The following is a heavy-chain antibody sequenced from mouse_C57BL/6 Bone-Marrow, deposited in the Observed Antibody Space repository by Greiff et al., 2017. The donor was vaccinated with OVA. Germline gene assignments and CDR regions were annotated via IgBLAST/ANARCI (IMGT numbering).Heavy chain of an antibody. CDR1: GYTFTSYG. V-gene: IGHV1-81*01. D-gene: IGHD2-2*01. CDR2: IYPRSGNT. CDR3: AILWLPWEYYARDY. J-gene: IGHJ4*01. Sequence: QVQLQQSGAELARPGASVKLSCKASGYTFTSYGIRWVKQRTGQGLEWIGEIYPRSGNTYYNEKFKGKATLTADTSSSTAYMELRSLTSEDSAVYLCAILWLPWEYYARDYGGQGTSVTVSS.